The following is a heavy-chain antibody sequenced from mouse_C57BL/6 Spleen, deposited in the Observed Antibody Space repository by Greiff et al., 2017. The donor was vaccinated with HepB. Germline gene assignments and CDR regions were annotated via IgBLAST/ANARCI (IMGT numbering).Heavy chain of an antibody. J-gene: IGHJ2*01. CDR2: IDPGSGST. D-gene: IGHD1-1*01. V-gene: IGHV1-55*01. CDR1: GYTFTSYW. Sequence: QVQLQQPGAELVKPGASVKMSCKASGYTFTSYWITWVKQRPGQGLEWIGDIDPGSGSTNYNEKFKSKATLTVDTSSSTAYMQLSSLTSEDSAVYYCARDRRSYYYGSSYYFGCWGNGTTLSVSS. CDR3: ARDRRSYYYGSSYYFGC.